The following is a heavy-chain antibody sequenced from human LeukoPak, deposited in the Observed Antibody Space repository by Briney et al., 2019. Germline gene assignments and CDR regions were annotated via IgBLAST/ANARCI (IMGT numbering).Heavy chain of an antibody. CDR3: ASNPPAAESY. V-gene: IGHV3-21*01. J-gene: IGHJ4*02. CDR2: ISSSSSYI. D-gene: IGHD6-13*01. Sequence: PGGSLRLSCAASGFTFSSYRMNGVRQAPGKGLEWVSSISSSSSYIYYADSVKGRFTISRDNAKNSLYLQMNSLRAEDTAVYYCASNPPAAESYWGQGTLVTVSS. CDR1: GFTFSSYR.